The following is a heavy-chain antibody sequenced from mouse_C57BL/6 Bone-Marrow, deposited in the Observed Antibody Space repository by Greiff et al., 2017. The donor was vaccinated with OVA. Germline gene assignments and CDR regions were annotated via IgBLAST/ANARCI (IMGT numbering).Heavy chain of an antibody. V-gene: IGHV3-6*01. J-gene: IGHJ4*01. Sequence: VQLQQSGPGLVKPSQSLSLTCSVTGYSITSGYYWNWIRQFPGNKLEWMGYISYDGSNNYNPSLKNRISITRDTSKNQFFLKLNSVTTEDTATYYCARDREAMDYWGQGTSVTVSS. CDR3: ARDREAMDY. CDR1: GYSITSGYY. CDR2: ISYDGSN.